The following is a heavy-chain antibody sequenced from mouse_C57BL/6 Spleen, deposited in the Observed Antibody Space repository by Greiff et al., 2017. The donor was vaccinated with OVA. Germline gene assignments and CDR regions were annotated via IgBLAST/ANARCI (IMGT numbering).Heavy chain of an antibody. CDR2: IYPGDGDT. J-gene: IGHJ4*01. Sequence: VQVVESGPELVKPGASVKISCKASGYAFSSSWMNWVKQRPGKGLEWIGRIYPGDGDTNYNGKFKGKATLTADKSSSTAYMQLSSLTSEDSAVYFCVSYYGSRRAMDYWGQGTSVTVSS. CDR3: VSYYGSRRAMDY. V-gene: IGHV1-82*01. D-gene: IGHD1-1*01. CDR1: GYAFSSSW.